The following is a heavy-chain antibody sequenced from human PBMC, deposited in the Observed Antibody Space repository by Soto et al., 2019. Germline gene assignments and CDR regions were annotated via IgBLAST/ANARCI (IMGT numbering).Heavy chain of an antibody. Sequence: QVQLVQSGAEVKKPGSSLKVSCKASGGTFTNYAFSWVRQAPGQGLEWMGGIIHVFGTPDYAQKFQGRVTITADESTRTASMELSSLRSDDTAVYYCARERSVGYCITTTCPKPFYYYAMDVWGQGTTVTVSS. CDR3: ARERSVGYCITTTCPKPFYYYAMDV. D-gene: IGHD2-2*01. CDR2: IIHVFGTP. CDR1: GGTFTNYA. J-gene: IGHJ6*02. V-gene: IGHV1-69*12.